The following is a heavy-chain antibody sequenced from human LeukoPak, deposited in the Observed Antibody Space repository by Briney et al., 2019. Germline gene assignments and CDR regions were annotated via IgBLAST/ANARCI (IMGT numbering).Heavy chain of an antibody. CDR2: ISAYNGNT. CDR3: ARDSIAAAGHYYYYMDV. Sequence: ASVKVSCKASGYTFTSYGISWVRQAPGQGLEWMGWISAYNGNTNYAQKLQGRVTMTTDTSTRTAYMELRSLRSDDTAVYYCARDSIAAAGHYYYYMDVWGKGTTATISS. CDR1: GYTFTSYG. V-gene: IGHV1-18*01. D-gene: IGHD6-13*01. J-gene: IGHJ6*03.